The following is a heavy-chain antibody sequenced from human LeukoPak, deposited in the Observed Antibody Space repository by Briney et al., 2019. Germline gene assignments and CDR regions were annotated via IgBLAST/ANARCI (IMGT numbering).Heavy chain of an antibody. CDR1: AFTFSRYG. J-gene: IGHJ6*02. CDR2: ISYDGGNK. Sequence: PGGSLRLSCAAAAFTFSRYGMHWVGHPPGEGLEWVVVISYDGGNKYYANSVKDRFTISRDNSTNTLYLQIISLRAEDTAVYYCAKAYYDASGSHSYYYYGMDVWGQGTTVAVSS. V-gene: IGHV3-30*18. CDR3: AKAYYDASGSHSYYYYGMDV. D-gene: IGHD3-10*01.